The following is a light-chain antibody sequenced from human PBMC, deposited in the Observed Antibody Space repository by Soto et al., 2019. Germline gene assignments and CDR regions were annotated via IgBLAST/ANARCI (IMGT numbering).Light chain of an antibody. J-gene: IGKJ1*01. CDR3: QQYHNWPA. CDR2: GAA. V-gene: IGKV3-15*01. Sequence: EIVLTQSPGTLSLSPGERATLSCRASQSVFSSLAWYQQKPGQAPRLLIYGAATRATGIPARFSGSGSGTEFTLTISSLQSEDIAVYYCQQYHNWPAFGQGTKV. CDR1: QSVFSS.